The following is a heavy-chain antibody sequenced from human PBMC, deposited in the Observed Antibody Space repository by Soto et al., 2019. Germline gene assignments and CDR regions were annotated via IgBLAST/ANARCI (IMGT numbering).Heavy chain of an antibody. CDR2: IFYSGTP. CDR3: ARLRTREGRTGEFDS. CDR1: XXSISSYXXX. J-gene: IGHJ4*01. V-gene: IGHV4-39*01. D-gene: IGHD2-8*02. Sequence: XTLXLTCIXXXXSISSYXXXXAWIRQPPGRGLEWIGSIFYSGTPYXNPSLKSRVTLSVDTSKXXFSLKLNSVTAADTAVYYCARLRTREGRTGEFDSWGHGTLVTVSS.